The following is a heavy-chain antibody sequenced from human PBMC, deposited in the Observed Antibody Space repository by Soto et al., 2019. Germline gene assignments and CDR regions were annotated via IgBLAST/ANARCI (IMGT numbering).Heavy chain of an antibody. Sequence: GGSLRLSCAASGFTFSSYEMDWVRQAPGKGLQWVSYISSSGSTMYYAASVKGRFTISRDNAKNSLYLQMNSLRAEDTAVYYCVSQGVNNHYGMDVWGQGTTVTVYS. CDR3: VSQGVNNHYGMDV. J-gene: IGHJ6*02. CDR1: GFTFSSYE. V-gene: IGHV3-48*03. D-gene: IGHD2-21*01. CDR2: ISSSGSTM.